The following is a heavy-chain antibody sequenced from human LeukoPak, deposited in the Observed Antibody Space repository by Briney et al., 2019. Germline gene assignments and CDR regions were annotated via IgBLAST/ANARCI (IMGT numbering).Heavy chain of an antibody. CDR2: IYTSGST. Sequence: PSETLSLTCTVSGDSISSGNYYWSWIRQPAGKGLEWIGRIYTSGSTNYNPSLKSRVTISVDTSKNQFSLKLSSVTAADTAVYYCARDVPPQDSSGYYYFDYWGQGTLVTVSS. CDR1: GDSISSGNYY. V-gene: IGHV4-61*02. J-gene: IGHJ4*02. D-gene: IGHD3-22*01. CDR3: ARDVPPQDSSGYYYFDY.